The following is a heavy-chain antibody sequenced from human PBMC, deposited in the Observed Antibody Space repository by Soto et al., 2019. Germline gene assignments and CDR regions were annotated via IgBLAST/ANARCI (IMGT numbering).Heavy chain of an antibody. J-gene: IGHJ3*02. D-gene: IGHD5-18*01. CDR3: AKDGGTAMVNLGDFDI. CDR1: GFTFSSYA. V-gene: IGHV3-23*01. Sequence: GGSLRLSCAASGFTFSSYAMSWVRQAPGKGLEWVSAISGSGGSTYYADSVKGRFTISRDNSKNTLYLQMNSLRAEDTAVYYCAKDGGTAMVNLGDFDIWGQGTMVTVSS. CDR2: ISGSGGST.